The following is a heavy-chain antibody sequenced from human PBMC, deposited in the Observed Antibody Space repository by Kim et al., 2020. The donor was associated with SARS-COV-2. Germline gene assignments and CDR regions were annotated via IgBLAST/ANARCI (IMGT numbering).Heavy chain of an antibody. Sequence: GNSVKGRFTNSRDNAKNSRNLQMNSLRAEDTAVYYCARDVGYYRIDYFDYWGQGTLVTVSS. J-gene: IGHJ4*02. CDR3: ARDVGYYRIDYFDY. D-gene: IGHD4-4*01. V-gene: IGHV3-11*04.